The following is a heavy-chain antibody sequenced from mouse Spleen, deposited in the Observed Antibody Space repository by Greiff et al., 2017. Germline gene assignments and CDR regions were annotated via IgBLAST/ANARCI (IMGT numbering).Heavy chain of an antibody. CDR1: GFSLTSYG. J-gene: IGHJ4*01. D-gene: IGHD1-1*01. Sequence: QVQLQQSGPSLVQPSQSLSITCTVSGFSLTSYGVHWVRQSPGKGLEWLGVIWRGGSTDYNAAFMSRLSITKDNSKSQVFFKMNSLQADDTAIYYCAIITTVVEDYAMDYWGQGTSVTVSS. CDR2: IWRGGST. V-gene: IGHV2-5-1*01. CDR3: AIITTVVEDYAMDY.